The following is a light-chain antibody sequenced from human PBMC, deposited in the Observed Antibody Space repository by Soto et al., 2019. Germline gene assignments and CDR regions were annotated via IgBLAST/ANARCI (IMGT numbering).Light chain of an antibody. CDR1: QIVTGDY. CDR3: QQYGGSPSYT. V-gene: IGKV3-20*01. J-gene: IGKJ2*01. Sequence: EIVLTQSPGTLSLSPGERATLSCGGSQIVTGDYLAWYQQKPCQAPRLLMYGASSRAAGIPDSFSGSGPGTDFTLSISRLQTDDFAVYYCQQYGGSPSYTFGQGTKVDIK. CDR2: GAS.